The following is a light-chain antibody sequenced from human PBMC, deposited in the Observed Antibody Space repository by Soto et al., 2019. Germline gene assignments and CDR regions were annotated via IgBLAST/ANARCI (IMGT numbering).Light chain of an antibody. J-gene: IGKJ2*01. CDR3: XXXXSTPPS. CDR1: QSISSY. V-gene: IGKV1-39*01. Sequence: DIQMTQSPSSLSASVGXXXXXXXXASQSISSYLNWYQQKPGKAPKLLIYAASSLQSGVPSRFSGSGSGTDFTLTISSLXXXXXXXXXXXXXXSTPPSFGQGTKLEIK. CDR2: AAS.